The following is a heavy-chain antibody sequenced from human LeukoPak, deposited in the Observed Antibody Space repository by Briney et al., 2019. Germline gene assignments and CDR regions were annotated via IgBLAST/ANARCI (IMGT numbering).Heavy chain of an antibody. J-gene: IGHJ4*02. V-gene: IGHV3-9*03. D-gene: IGHD4-23*01. CDR1: GFTFDDYA. CDR3: AKDYTYGGNSHFDY. Sequence: HPGGSLRLSCAASGFTFDDYAMHWVRQAPGKGLEWVSGISWNSGSIGYADSVKGRFTISRDNAKNSLYLQMNSLRAEDMALYYCAKDYTYGGNSHFDYWGQGTLVTVSS. CDR2: ISWNSGSI.